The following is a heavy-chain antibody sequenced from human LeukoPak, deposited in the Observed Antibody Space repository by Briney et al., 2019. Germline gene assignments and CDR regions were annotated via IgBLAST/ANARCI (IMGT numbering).Heavy chain of an antibody. CDR3: TRAHLKYYDILTGYQN. V-gene: IGHV3-49*04. CDR1: GFTFGDYA. J-gene: IGHJ4*02. CDR2: IRSKAYGGTT. Sequence: GGSLRLSCTASGFTFGDYAMSWVRQAPGKGLEWVGFIRSKAYGGTTEYAASVKGRFTISRDDSKSIAYLQMNSLKTEDTAVYYCTRAHLKYYDILTGYQNWGQGTLVTVSS. D-gene: IGHD3-9*01.